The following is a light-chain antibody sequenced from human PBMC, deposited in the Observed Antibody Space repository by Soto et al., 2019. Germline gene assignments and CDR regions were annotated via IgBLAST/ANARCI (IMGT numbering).Light chain of an antibody. J-gene: IGKJ1*01. Sequence: DIQMTQSPSALSASVGDTVTLTCRASQSIGSRLAWYQQKPGRPPKLLIYRASSSRSGVPSRFSGSGSGTEFTLTIHSLQPDDFATCYCLHDYSYPRTFGQGTKGDIK. CDR3: LHDYSYPRT. V-gene: IGKV1-5*03. CDR1: QSIGSR. CDR2: RAS.